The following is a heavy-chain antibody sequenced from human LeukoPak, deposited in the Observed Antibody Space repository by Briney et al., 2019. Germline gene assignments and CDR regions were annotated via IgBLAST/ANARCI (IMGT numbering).Heavy chain of an antibody. J-gene: IGHJ3*02. D-gene: IGHD3-22*01. Sequence: PGGSLRRSCAASGFSFSNYAMNWVRRGPGKGLEWVSAISGSGAYAYYPDSVKGRFTTSRDNSQNTLYLQMNSLRAEDTAVYYCARGDNSAFDIWGQGTMVTVSS. CDR2: ISGSGAYA. CDR3: ARGDNSAFDI. CDR1: GFSFSNYA. V-gene: IGHV3-23*01.